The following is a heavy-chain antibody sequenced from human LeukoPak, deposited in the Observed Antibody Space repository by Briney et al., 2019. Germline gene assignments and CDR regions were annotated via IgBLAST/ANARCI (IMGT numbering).Heavy chain of an antibody. V-gene: IGHV4-59*01. Sequence: SETLSLTCTVSGGSISSYYWSWIRQPPGKGLEWIGYIYYSGSTNYNPSLKSRVTISVDTSKNQFSLKLSSVTAADTAVYYCATSYYYGSGSFDPWGQGTLVTVSS. CDR3: ATSYYYGSGSFDP. D-gene: IGHD3-10*01. J-gene: IGHJ5*02. CDR1: GGSISSYY. CDR2: IYYSGST.